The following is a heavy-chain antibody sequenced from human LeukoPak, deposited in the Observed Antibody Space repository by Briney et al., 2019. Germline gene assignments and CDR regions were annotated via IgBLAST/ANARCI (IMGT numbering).Heavy chain of an antibody. D-gene: IGHD3-9*01. CDR3: ARVKWAAYYDILTGHEANAFDI. V-gene: IGHV3-11*01. CDR2: ISSSGSTI. CDR1: GFTFSDYY. Sequence: GGSLRLSCAASGFTFSDYYMSWIRQAPGKGLEWVSYISSSGSTIYYADSVKGRFTISRDNAKNSLYLQMNSLRDEDTAVYYCARVKWAAYYDILTGHEANAFDIWGQGTMVTVSS. J-gene: IGHJ3*02.